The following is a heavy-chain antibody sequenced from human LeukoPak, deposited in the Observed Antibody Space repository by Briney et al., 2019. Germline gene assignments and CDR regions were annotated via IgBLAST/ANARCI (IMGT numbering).Heavy chain of an antibody. J-gene: IGHJ4*02. CDR1: GFTFSSYD. V-gene: IGHV3-30*18. CDR3: AKARYYFDY. CDR2: ISYDGSYK. Sequence: GGSLRLSCAVSGFTFSSYDMHWVRQALGKGLEWVALISYDGSYKYYADSMKGRFTISRDNSKNTLYLQMNSLRAEDTAVYYCAKARYYFDYWGQGTLVTVSS.